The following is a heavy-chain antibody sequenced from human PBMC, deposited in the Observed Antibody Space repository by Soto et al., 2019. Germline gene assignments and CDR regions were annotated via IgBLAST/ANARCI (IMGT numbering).Heavy chain of an antibody. Sequence: GGSLRLSCAASGFTFSSYWMHWVRQAPGKGLVWVSRINSDGSSTSYADSVKGRFTISRDNAKNTLYLQMNSLRAEDTAVYYCARGDYYYDSSGYFGAHGYFDYWGQGTLVTVSS. D-gene: IGHD3-22*01. J-gene: IGHJ4*02. CDR2: INSDGSST. CDR3: ARGDYYYDSSGYFGAHGYFDY. V-gene: IGHV3-74*01. CDR1: GFTFSSYW.